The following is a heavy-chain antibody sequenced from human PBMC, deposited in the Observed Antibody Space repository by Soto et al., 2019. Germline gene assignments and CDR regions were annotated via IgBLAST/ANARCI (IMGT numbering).Heavy chain of an antibody. CDR2: ISSNGGST. CDR1: GFTFSSYA. J-gene: IGHJ4*02. D-gene: IGHD2-21*02. Sequence: GGSLRLSCSASGFTFSSYAMHWVRQAPGKGLEYVSAISSNGGSTYYADSVKGRFTISRDNSKNTLYLQMNSLRAEDTAVYYCARDGPECGGDCYHYFDYWGQGTLVTVSS. V-gene: IGHV3-64*04. CDR3: ARDGPECGGDCYHYFDY.